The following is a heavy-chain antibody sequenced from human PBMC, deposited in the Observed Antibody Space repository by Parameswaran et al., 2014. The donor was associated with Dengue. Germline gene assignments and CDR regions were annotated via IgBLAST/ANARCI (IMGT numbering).Heavy chain of an antibody. CDR2: ISAYNGNT. J-gene: IGHJ4*02. CDR3: ARVDVVVPAAQYRGWVDY. CDR1: GYTFTSYG. Sequence: PGASVKVSCKASGYTFTSYGISWVRQAPGQGLEWMGWISAYNGNTNYAQKLQGRVTMTTDTSTSTAYMELRSLRSDDTAVYYCARVDVVVPAAQYRGWVDYWGQGTLVTVSS. V-gene: IGHV1-18*01. D-gene: IGHD2-2*01.